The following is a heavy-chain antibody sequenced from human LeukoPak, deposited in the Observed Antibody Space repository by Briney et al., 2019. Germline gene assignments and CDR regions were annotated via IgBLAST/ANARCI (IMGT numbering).Heavy chain of an antibody. CDR1: GYAFTSYD. V-gene: IGHV1-8*01. Sequence: ASVKVSCKASGYAFTSYDINWVRQATGQGLEWRGWMNPNSGNTGYAQKFQGRVTMTRNTSISTAYMELSSLRSEDTAVYYCARESPSSGSYVFDYWGQGTLVTVSS. D-gene: IGHD3-10*01. CDR3: ARESPSSGSYVFDY. J-gene: IGHJ4*02. CDR2: MNPNSGNT.